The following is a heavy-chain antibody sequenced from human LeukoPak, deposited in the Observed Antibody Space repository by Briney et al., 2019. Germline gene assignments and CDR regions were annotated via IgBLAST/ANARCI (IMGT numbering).Heavy chain of an antibody. CDR3: ARFLVVRGVINNWFDP. D-gene: IGHD3-10*01. CDR2: IIPIFGTA. J-gene: IGHJ5*02. Sequence: GASVKVSCKASGGTFSSYAISWVRQAPGQGLEWMGGIIPIFGTANYAQKFQGRVTITADESTSTAYMELSSLRSEDTAVYYCARFLVVRGVINNWFDPWGQGTLVTVSS. V-gene: IGHV1-69*01. CDR1: GGTFSSYA.